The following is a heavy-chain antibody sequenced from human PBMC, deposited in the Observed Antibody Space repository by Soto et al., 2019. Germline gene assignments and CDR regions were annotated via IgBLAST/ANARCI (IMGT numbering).Heavy chain of an antibody. Sequence: QVQLVESGGGVVQPGRSLRLSCAASGFTFSSYGMHWVRQAPGKGLEWVAVISYDGSNKYYADSVKGRFTISRDNSKNTLYRQMNSLRAEDTAVYYCANRAWFGEWGQGTLVTVSS. CDR1: GFTFSSYG. CDR3: ANRAWFGE. J-gene: IGHJ4*02. CDR2: ISYDGSNK. D-gene: IGHD3-10*01. V-gene: IGHV3-30*18.